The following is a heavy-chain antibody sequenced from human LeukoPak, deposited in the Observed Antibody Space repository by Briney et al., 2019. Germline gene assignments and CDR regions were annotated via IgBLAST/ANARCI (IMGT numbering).Heavy chain of an antibody. J-gene: IGHJ4*02. CDR3: ASATGYNWKADFDY. CDR1: GGTFSGYA. CDR2: IIPIFGTA. V-gene: IGHV1-69*13. D-gene: IGHD1-20*01. Sequence: SVKVSCKASGGTFSGYAISWVRQAPGQGLEWMGGIIPIFGTANYAQKFQGRVTITADESTSTAYMEPSSLRSEDTAVYYCASATGYNWKADFDYWGQGTLVTVS.